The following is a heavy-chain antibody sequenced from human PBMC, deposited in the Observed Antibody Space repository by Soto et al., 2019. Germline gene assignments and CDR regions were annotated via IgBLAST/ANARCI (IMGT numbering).Heavy chain of an antibody. CDR3: ARVIRADSTSSNFYYYSGLDV. CDR1: GFTFSTYG. D-gene: IGHD6-6*01. J-gene: IGHJ6*02. V-gene: IGHV3-30*03. Sequence: QVQLVESGGGVVQPGRSLRLSCAASGFTFSTYGMHWVRQAPGKGLEWLAVTSNNGINKYYADSVKGRFTISRDNSKDTLFLQMNSLRGEDTAIYYCARVIRADSTSSNFYYYSGLDVWGQGTTVTVSS. CDR2: TSNNGINK.